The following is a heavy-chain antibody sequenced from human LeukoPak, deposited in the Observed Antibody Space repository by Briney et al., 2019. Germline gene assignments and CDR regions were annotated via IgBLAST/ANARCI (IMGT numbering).Heavy chain of an antibody. CDR3: ARGEVGIAARGVVHFDY. D-gene: IGHD6-6*01. J-gene: IGHJ4*02. V-gene: IGHV3-21*01. CDR1: GFTFSSYG. Sequence: GGSLRLSCAASGFTFSSYGMSWVRQAPGKGLEWVSSISSSSSYIYYADSVKGRFTISRDNAKNSLYLQMNSLRAEDTAVYYCARGEVGIAARGVVHFDYWGQGTLVTVSS. CDR2: ISSSSSYI.